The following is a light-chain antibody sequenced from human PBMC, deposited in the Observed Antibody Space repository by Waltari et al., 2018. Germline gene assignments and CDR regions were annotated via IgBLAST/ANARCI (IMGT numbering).Light chain of an antibody. J-gene: IGLJ2*01. CDR1: SSDVGSYDL. CDR2: EGS. CDR3: CSYAGITAYVI. Sequence: QSALTQPASVSGSPGQSITISCTGTSSDVGSYDLVSWYQQHPGKAPKLIIFEGSRRPSGVSNRFYGSKSGNTASLTISGLQAEDEADYYCCSYAGITAYVIFGGGTKLTVL. V-gene: IGLV2-23*01.